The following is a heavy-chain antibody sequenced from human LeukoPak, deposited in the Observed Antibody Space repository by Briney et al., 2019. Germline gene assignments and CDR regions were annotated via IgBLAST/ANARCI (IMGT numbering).Heavy chain of an antibody. CDR3: ARVRGMSAAGKVDYFDS. CDR1: GFTFSSYS. V-gene: IGHV3-48*01. D-gene: IGHD6-13*01. CDR2: ISSSGSTI. Sequence: GGSLRLSCAASGFTFSSYSMNWVRQAPGKGLEWVSYISSSGSTIYYADSVKGRFTLSRDNAKNSLYLQMNSLRAEDTAVYYCARVRGMSAAGKVDYFDSWGQGTLVTVSS. J-gene: IGHJ4*02.